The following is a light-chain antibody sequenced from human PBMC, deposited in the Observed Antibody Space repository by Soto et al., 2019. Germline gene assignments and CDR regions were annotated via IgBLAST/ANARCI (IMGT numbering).Light chain of an antibody. CDR3: QQYGSSPPT. J-gene: IGKJ1*01. Sequence: EIVMTQSPATLSVSPGERATLSCGASQSVSSSYLAWYQQKPGLAPRLLIYDASRRATGIPDRFSGSGSGTDFTLTISRLEPEDFAVYYCQQYGSSPPTFGQGTKVDI. CDR2: DAS. CDR1: QSVSSSY. V-gene: IGKV3D-20*01.